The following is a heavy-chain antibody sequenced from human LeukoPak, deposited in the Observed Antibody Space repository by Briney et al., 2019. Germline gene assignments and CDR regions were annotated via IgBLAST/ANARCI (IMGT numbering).Heavy chain of an antibody. Sequence: PGGSPRLSCAGSGFTFSDYYMDWVRQAPGKGLEWVGRSRNKANSYTTEYAASVKGRFIISRDDSKNSLYLQMNSLKTEDTAMYYCVRSFCSGGYCYSDYWGQGTLVTVSS. J-gene: IGHJ4*02. CDR2: SRNKANSYTT. CDR3: VRSFCSGGYCYSDY. D-gene: IGHD2-21*01. CDR1: GFTFSDYY. V-gene: IGHV3-72*01.